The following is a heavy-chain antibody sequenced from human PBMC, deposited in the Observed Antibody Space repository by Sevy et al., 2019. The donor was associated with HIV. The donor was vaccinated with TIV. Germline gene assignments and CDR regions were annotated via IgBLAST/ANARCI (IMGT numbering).Heavy chain of an antibody. CDR1: SGSFSGYY. CDR3: ARHCTSISCSHAFDI. V-gene: IGHV4-34*01. CDR2: INHSGSA. D-gene: IGHD2-2*01. Sequence: SETLSLTCAVYSGSFSGYYWSWIRQPPGKGLEWIGEINHSGSANYSPSLKSRVTISVDTSKNQFSLKLSSVTAADTAVYYCARHCTSISCSHAFDIWGLGTMVTV. J-gene: IGHJ3*02.